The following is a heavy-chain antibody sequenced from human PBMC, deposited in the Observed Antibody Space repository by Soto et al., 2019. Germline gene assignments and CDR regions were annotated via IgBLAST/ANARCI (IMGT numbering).Heavy chain of an antibody. CDR1: GLTVRGKKY. V-gene: IGHV3-53*01. J-gene: IGHJ3*02. D-gene: IGHD1-1*01. CDR3: ASWLELEHAYDI. Sequence: DVQLVASGGGLIQPGGSLRLSCAALGLTVRGKKYITWVRQAPGKGLEWVSALYDVDGTYYADSAKGRFTISRDNSNNIIYLQMNSLGPDDTAVYYCASWLELEHAYDIWCLGTRVTVSS. CDR2: LYDVDGT.